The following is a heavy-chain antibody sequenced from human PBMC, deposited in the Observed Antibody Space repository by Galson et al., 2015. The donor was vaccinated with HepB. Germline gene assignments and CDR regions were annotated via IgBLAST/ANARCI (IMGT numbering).Heavy chain of an antibody. CDR2: INHSGST. V-gene: IGHV4-34*01. CDR1: GGSFSGYY. J-gene: IGHJ6*02. D-gene: IGHD5-12*01. CDR3: ARVRKWPKSYYYYYGMDV. Sequence: LTCAVYGGSFSGYYWSWIRQPPGKWLEWIGEINHSGSTNYNPSLKSRVTISVDTSKNQFSLKLSSVTAADTAVYYCARVRKWPKSYYYYYGMDVWGQGTTVTVSS.